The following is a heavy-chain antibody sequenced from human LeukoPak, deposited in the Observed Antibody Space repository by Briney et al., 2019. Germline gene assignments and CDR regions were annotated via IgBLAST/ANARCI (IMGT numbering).Heavy chain of an antibody. V-gene: IGHV1-46*01. J-gene: IGHJ3*02. Sequence: ASVKVSCKASGYTFTSYYMHWVRQAPGQGLEWMGIINPSGGSTSYAQKFQGRVTMTRDMSTSTVYMELSSLRSEDTAVYYCARCSYYDSSGHYGAFDIWGQGTMVTVSS. D-gene: IGHD3-22*01. CDR3: ARCSYYDSSGHYGAFDI. CDR2: INPSGGST. CDR1: GYTFTSYY.